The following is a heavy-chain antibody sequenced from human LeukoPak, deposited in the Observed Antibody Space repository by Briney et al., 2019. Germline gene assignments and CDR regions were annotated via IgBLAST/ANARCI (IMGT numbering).Heavy chain of an antibody. CDR3: ARDLSSSSSGWYVAYYYYGMDV. CDR2: ISYDGSNK. D-gene: IGHD6-19*01. CDR1: GFTFSSYA. J-gene: IGHJ6*02. Sequence: GRSLRLSCAASGFTFSSYAMHWVRQAPGKGLEWVAVISYDGSNKYYADSVKGRFTISRDNSKNTLHLQMNSLRAEDTAVYYCARDLSSSSSGWYVAYYYYGMDVWGQGTTVTVSS. V-gene: IGHV3-30-3*01.